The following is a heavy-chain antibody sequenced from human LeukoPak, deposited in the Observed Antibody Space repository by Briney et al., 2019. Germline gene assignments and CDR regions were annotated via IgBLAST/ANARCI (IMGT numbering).Heavy chain of an antibody. V-gene: IGHV1-18*01. Sequence: ASVRVSCKAAGYTFSSYGISWVRQATGQGLEWWGWISAYNGNTNYAQKLQGRVTMTTDTSTSTAYIELRSLRSDDTAVYYCARGGAVAGTPSNYWGQGTLVSVSS. CDR2: ISAYNGNT. CDR3: ARGGAVAGTPSNY. D-gene: IGHD6-19*01. CDR1: GYTFSSYG. J-gene: IGHJ4*02.